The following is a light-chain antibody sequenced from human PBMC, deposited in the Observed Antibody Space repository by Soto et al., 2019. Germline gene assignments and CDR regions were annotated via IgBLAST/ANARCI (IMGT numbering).Light chain of an antibody. CDR1: QSVSSSY. J-gene: IGKJ1*01. CDR3: HQYGKSPWT. Sequence: EIVLTQSPGTLSLSPGKRATLSCRASQSVSSSYLAWYQQKPGQTPRLLIHGVSSRATGIPDRFSGSGSGTDFTLTISRLEPEDFAVYYCHQYGKSPWTFGQGTKVE. CDR2: GVS. V-gene: IGKV3-20*01.